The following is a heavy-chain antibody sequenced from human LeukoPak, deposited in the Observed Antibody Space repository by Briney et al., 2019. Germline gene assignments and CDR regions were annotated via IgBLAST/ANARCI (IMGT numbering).Heavy chain of an antibody. J-gene: IGHJ4*02. D-gene: IGHD4-17*01. V-gene: IGHV1-69*01. CDR2: IIPIFGTA. CDR3: ARWNTVTTFFDY. CDR1: GGTFSSYA. Sequence: SVKVSCKASGGTFSSYAISWVRQAPGQGLEWMGGIIPIFGTANYAQKFQGRVTITADESTSTAYMELSSLRSEDTAVYYCARWNTVTTFFDYWGQGTLVTVSS.